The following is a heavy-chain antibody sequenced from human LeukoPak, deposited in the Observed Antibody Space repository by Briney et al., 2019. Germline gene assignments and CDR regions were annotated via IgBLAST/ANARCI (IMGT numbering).Heavy chain of an antibody. Sequence: SETLSLTCTVSGGSISSSSYYWGWIRQPPGTGLEWIGSIYYSGSTYYNPSLKSRVTISVDTSKNQFSLKLSSVTAADTAVYYCARVPARPETAVGYYFDYWGQGTLVTVSS. CDR3: ARVPARPETAVGYYFDY. V-gene: IGHV4-39*07. CDR1: GGSISSSSYY. CDR2: IYYSGST. J-gene: IGHJ4*02. D-gene: IGHD5-18*01.